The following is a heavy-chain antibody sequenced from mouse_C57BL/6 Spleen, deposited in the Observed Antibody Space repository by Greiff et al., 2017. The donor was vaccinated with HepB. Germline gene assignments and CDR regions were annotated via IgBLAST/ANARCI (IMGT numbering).Heavy chain of an antibody. J-gene: IGHJ3*01. D-gene: IGHD2-4*01. Sequence: QVTLKECGPGILQSSQTLSLTCSFSGFSLSTSGMGVSWIRQPSGKGLEWLAHIYWDDDKRYNPSLKSRRTISKDTSRNQVFLKITSVDTADTATYYCARIYYDYDEAWFAYWGQGTLVTVSA. V-gene: IGHV8-12*01. CDR2: IYWDDDK. CDR3: ARIYYDYDEAWFAY. CDR1: GFSLSTSGMG.